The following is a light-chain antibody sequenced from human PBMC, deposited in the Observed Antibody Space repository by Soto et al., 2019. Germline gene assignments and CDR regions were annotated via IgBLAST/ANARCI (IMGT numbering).Light chain of an antibody. Sequence: DIQMTQSPATLAASVGDRVSLTCRASQSIDTWLAWYQQKPGKAPNLLIYKASRLESGVPSRFSGSGSGTEFTLTISSLQPEDFGSYYCQEYKNDYGTLGQGTKVEIK. CDR2: KAS. CDR3: QEYKNDYGT. CDR1: QSIDTW. J-gene: IGKJ1*01. V-gene: IGKV1-5*03.